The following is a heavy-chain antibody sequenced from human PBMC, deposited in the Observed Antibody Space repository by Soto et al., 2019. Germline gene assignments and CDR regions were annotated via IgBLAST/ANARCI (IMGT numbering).Heavy chain of an antibody. D-gene: IGHD6-13*01. Sequence: PGESLKISCKGSGYSFTNYWISWVRQMPGKGLEWMGRIDPSDSYTNYSPSFQGRVTISADKSISTAYLQWSSLKASDTAMYYCARLVWIAAAGTGGMDVWGQGTTVTVCS. CDR3: ARLVWIAAAGTGGMDV. V-gene: IGHV5-10-1*01. CDR2: IDPSDSYT. J-gene: IGHJ6*02. CDR1: GYSFTNYW.